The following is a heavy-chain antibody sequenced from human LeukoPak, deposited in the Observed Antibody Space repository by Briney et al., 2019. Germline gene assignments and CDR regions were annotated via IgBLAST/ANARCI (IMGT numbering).Heavy chain of an antibody. V-gene: IGHV4-39*01. Sequence: SETLSPTCTVSAASISSSTCYWHWIRQPPGKVLEWMGSIFYSGSTNYKPTLWSRITISIDTSKNQFSLKLNTVTAADTAVYYCARDLLSRFDHWGQGTLVTVSS. J-gene: IGHJ5*02. CDR1: AASISSSTCY. CDR3: ARDLLSRFDH. CDR2: IFYSGST.